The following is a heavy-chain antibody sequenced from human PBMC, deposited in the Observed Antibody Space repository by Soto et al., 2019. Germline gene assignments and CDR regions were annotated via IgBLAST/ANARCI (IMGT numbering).Heavy chain of an antibody. CDR2: ISAYNGNS. J-gene: IGHJ4*02. CDR1: GYTFTSYG. CDR3: ARGSSPPYSGGWYVPSNHYFDY. Sequence: QVQLVQSGAEVKKPGASVKVSCKASGYTFTSYGISWVRQAPGQGLEWMGWISAYNGNSNYAQKPQDRVIMPTATSTNTPYMELRSRRSDGTAVYCCARGSSPPYSGGWYVPSNHYFDYWGQGTLVSVSS. V-gene: IGHV1-18*01. D-gene: IGHD6-19*01.